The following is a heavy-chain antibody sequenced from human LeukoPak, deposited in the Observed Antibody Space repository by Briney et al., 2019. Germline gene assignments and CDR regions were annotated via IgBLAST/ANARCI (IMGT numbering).Heavy chain of an antibody. CDR2: INTGNGFT. CDR3: SRCGYSGGWSCDH. V-gene: IGHV1-3*04. J-gene: IGHJ5*02. D-gene: IGHD5-12*01. Sequence: GASVKVSCKASGYTFTSHNIHWVRQAPGQRLEWMGWINTGNGFTKYSQRFQGRVTLTRDTSASTAYVELTSLSTEDTAIYYCSRCGYSGGWSCDHWGQGTLVTVSS. CDR1: GYTFTSHN.